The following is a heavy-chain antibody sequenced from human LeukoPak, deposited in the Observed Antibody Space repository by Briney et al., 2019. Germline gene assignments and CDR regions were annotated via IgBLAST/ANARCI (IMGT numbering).Heavy chain of an antibody. CDR2: VSTYNGNT. Sequence: ASVKVSCKASGYTFNSYGISWVRQAPGQGLEWMGWVSTYNGNTNYAQKFQGRVTITADESTSTAYMELSSLRSEDTAVYYCAKASRKGLVLCLFDYWGQGTLVTVSS. D-gene: IGHD6-19*01. J-gene: IGHJ4*02. V-gene: IGHV1-18*04. CDR3: AKASRKGLVLCLFDY. CDR1: GYTFNSYG.